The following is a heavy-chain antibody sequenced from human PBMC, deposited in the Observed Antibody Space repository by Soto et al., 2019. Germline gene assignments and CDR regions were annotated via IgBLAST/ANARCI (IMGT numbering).Heavy chain of an antibody. CDR2: INPSGGST. J-gene: IGHJ4*02. Sequence: ASVKVSCKASGYTFTSYYMHWVRQAPGQGLEWMGIINPSGGSTNYAQKLQGRVTMTTDTSTSTAYMELRSLRSDDTAVYYCARGPGRHLDYWGQGTLVTVSS. CDR3: ARGPGRHLDY. V-gene: IGHV1-46*01. D-gene: IGHD2-15*01. CDR1: GYTFTSYY.